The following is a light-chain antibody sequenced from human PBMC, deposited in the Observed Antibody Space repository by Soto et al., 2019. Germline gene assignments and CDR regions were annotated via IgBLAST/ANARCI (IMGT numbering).Light chain of an antibody. Sequence: EIVLTQSPATLSLSPGERATLSCRASQSVSSYLAWYQQKPGQAPRLLIYGASTRATGIPARFSGSASGTEFTLTISSLEPEDLAVYYCQQYGTSPFTFGPGTKVDI. J-gene: IGKJ3*01. CDR2: GAS. CDR3: QQYGTSPFT. CDR1: QSVSSY. V-gene: IGKV3-20*01.